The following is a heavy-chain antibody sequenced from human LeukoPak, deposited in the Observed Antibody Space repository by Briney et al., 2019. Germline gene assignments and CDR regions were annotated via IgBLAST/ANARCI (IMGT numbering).Heavy chain of an antibody. D-gene: IGHD5-18*01. CDR2: INHSGST. CDR1: GGSFSNYY. CDR3: ALDGYSYGMGLRRYYFDY. J-gene: IGHJ4*02. V-gene: IGHV4-34*01. Sequence: PSETLSLTCAVYGGSFSNYYWSWIRQPPGKGLEWIGKINHSGSTYYNPSLKSRVTISVDTSKNQFSLKLNSVTAADTAVYYCALDGYSYGMGLRRYYFDYWGQGTLVTVSS.